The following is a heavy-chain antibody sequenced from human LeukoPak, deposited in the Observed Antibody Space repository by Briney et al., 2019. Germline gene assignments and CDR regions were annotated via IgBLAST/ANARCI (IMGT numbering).Heavy chain of an antibody. V-gene: IGHV3-30*03. Sequence: GGSLRLSCAASGFTFSTYGMYWVRQAPGKGLEWVAVISYDGTNEYYADSVKGLFTISRDNSKNTLYLQMNSLRAEDTAVYYCARGSPVAGTRKGAEYWGQGTLVTVSS. CDR3: ARGSPVAGTRKGAEY. CDR2: ISYDGTNE. CDR1: GFTFSTYG. D-gene: IGHD6-19*01. J-gene: IGHJ4*02.